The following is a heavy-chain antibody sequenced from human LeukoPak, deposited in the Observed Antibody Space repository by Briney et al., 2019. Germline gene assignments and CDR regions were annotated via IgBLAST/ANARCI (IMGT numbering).Heavy chain of an antibody. CDR1: GGSFSVYY. J-gene: IGHJ6*03. CDR2: INHSGST. V-gene: IGHV4-34*01. Sequence: SETLSLTCAVYGGSFSVYYWSGIRQPPGKGLEWIGEINHSGSTTYNPSLKSRVTISVDTSKNQFSLQLSSVPAADTAVYYCARHGGRSGYPTAYYLDVWGKGTTVTVSS. CDR3: ARHGGRSGYPTAYYLDV. D-gene: IGHD3-3*01.